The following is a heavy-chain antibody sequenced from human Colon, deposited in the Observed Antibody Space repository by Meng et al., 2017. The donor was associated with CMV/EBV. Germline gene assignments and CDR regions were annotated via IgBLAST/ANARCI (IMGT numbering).Heavy chain of an antibody. V-gene: IGHV3-30*02. Sequence: GESLKISCAVSGFTFSSYGMHWVRQAPGKGLEWVAFIRYDGTNKYFGDSVKGRFTISRDTPKNTVYLQMGSLNPEDTAVYYCARSKRPLEWLSRSSGMDVWGQGTTVTVSS. J-gene: IGHJ6*02. CDR2: IRYDGTNK. CDR1: GFTFSSYG. CDR3: ARSKRPLEWLSRSSGMDV. D-gene: IGHD3-3*01.